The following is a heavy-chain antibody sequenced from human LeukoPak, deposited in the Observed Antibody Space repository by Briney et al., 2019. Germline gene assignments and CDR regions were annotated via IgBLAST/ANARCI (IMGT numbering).Heavy chain of an antibody. D-gene: IGHD1-26*01. CDR1: GGTLNSHT. Sequence: ASVKVSCKASGGTLNSHTFSWVRPAPGQGLEWMGRITPIIDSAKYAQNFQDRVSIIADKSTSTVYLELSSLRSEDTAVYFCARVNLRGSQYNWFDPWGQGTLVTVPS. J-gene: IGHJ5*02. CDR3: ARVNLRGSQYNWFDP. V-gene: IGHV1-69*08. CDR2: ITPIIDSA.